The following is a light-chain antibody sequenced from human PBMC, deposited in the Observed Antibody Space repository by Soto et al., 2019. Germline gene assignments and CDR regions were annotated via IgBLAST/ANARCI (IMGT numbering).Light chain of an antibody. Sequence: QSVLTQPASVSGSPGQSITISCTGTTSDVGGYDYVSWYQQHPGQAPKLLIYEVSNRPSGVSHRFSGSKSGNTASLSISGLQAEDEADYYCLSYGGSNSYVFGTGTKVTVL. CDR1: TSDVGGYDY. CDR3: LSYGGSNSYV. V-gene: IGLV2-14*01. CDR2: EVS. J-gene: IGLJ1*01.